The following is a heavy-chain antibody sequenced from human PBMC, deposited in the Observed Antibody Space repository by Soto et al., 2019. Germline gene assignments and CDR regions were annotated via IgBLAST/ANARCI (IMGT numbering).Heavy chain of an antibody. CDR2: ISGSGGST. Sequence: GGSLRLSCAASGFTFSSFAMSWFRQAPGKGLEWVSAISGSGGSTYYAASVKGRFTISRDNSKNTLYLQMNSLRAEDTAVYYCAKDLKNYYDSSGYYEAHAFDIWGQGTMVTVSS. CDR1: GFTFSSFA. V-gene: IGHV3-23*01. J-gene: IGHJ3*02. D-gene: IGHD3-22*01. CDR3: AKDLKNYYDSSGYYEAHAFDI.